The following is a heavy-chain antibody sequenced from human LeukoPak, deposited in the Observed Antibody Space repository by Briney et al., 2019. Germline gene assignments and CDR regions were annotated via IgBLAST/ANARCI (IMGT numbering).Heavy chain of an antibody. CDR2: MNPNSGNT. CDR1: GYTFTSYD. Sequence: ASVKVSCKASGYTFTSYDINWVRQATGQGLEWMGWMNPNSGNTGYAQKFQGRVTMTRNTSISTSYMELSSLRSEDTAVYYCARGKSGYGKKNNWFDPWGQGTLVTVSS. D-gene: IGHD5-12*01. CDR3: ARGKSGYGKKNNWFDP. J-gene: IGHJ5*02. V-gene: IGHV1-8*01.